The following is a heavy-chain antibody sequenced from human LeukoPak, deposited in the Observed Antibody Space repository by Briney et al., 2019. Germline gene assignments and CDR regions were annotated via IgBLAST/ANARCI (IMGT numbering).Heavy chain of an antibody. D-gene: IGHD1-26*01. Sequence: SETLSLTCAVYGGSFSGYYWSWIRQPPGKGLEWIGEINHSGSTNYNPSLKSRVTISVDTSKNQFSLKLSSVTAADTAVFYCARKGSWRAFDIWGKGTMVTVSS. J-gene: IGHJ3*02. V-gene: IGHV4-34*01. CDR3: ARKGSWRAFDI. CDR2: INHSGST. CDR1: GGSFSGYY.